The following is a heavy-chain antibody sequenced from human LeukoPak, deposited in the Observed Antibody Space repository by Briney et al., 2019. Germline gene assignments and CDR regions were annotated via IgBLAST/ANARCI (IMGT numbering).Heavy chain of an antibody. CDR2: VYHTGHT. J-gene: IGHJ4*02. V-gene: IGHV4-59*01. D-gene: IGHD3-16*01. Sequence: SEILSLTCTVSGDSISGYYWSWIRQPPGKGLEWIGYVYHTGHTHYSPSLKSRVTVSLDTSRNQVSLILSSVTAADTAVYYCARHRFGHLFDYWGQGTLVTVSS. CDR3: ARHRFGHLFDY. CDR1: GDSISGYY.